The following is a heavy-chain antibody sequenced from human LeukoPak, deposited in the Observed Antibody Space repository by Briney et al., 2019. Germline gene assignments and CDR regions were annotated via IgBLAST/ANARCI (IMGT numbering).Heavy chain of an antibody. CDR1: GGSISSGDYY. CDR3: ARDPLKGYPYGMDV. CDR2: IYYSGST. V-gene: IGHV4-30-4*01. Sequence: SQTPSLTCTVSGGSISSGDYYWRWLRQPPGTGMEWIGYIYYSGSTYYNRSLKSRVTISVDTSKNQFSLKLSSVTAADTAVYYCARDPLKGYPYGMDVWGKGTTVTVSS. J-gene: IGHJ6*04. D-gene: IGHD2-15*01.